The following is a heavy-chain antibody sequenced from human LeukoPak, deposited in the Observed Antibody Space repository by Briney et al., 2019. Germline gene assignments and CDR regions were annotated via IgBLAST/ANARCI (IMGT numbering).Heavy chain of an antibody. CDR2: IYYSGST. V-gene: IGHV4-39*02. CDR3: ARDNHVDYEGAFDY. CDR1: GGSISSSSYY. J-gene: IGHJ4*02. Sequence: SETLSLTCTVSGGSISSSSYYWGWIRQPPGKGLEWIGSIYYSGSTYYNPSLKSRVTISVDTSKNQFSLKLSSVTAADTAVCYCARDNHVDYEGAFDYWGQGTLVTVSS. D-gene: IGHD4-17*01.